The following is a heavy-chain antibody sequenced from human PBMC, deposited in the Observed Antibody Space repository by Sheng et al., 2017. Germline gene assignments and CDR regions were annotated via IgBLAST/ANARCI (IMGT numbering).Heavy chain of an antibody. Sequence: EVQLVESGGGLVKPGWSLRLSCAASGFTFSNAWMSWVRQAPGKGLEWVGRIKSKTDGGTTDYAAPVKGRFTISRDDSKNTLYLQMNSLKTEDTAVYYCTTEIGFGELSYFDYWGQGTLVTVSS. D-gene: IGHD3-10*01. V-gene: IGHV3-15*01. CDR3: TTEIGFGELSYFDY. J-gene: IGHJ4*02. CDR2: IKSKTDGGTT. CDR1: GFTFSNAW.